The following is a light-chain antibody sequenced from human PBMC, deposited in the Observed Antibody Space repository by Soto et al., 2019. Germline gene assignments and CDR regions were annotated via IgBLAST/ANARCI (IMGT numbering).Light chain of an antibody. Sequence: EVMLTQSPGTLSLSPGERATLSCRASQSVSSNCLAWYQQKSGQAPRLLIYGASNRATGIPDRFSGSGSGTDFTLTIRRLEPEHFAVYYCQQYDTSPRTFGQGTKVEFK. J-gene: IGKJ1*01. CDR1: QSVSSNC. CDR2: GAS. CDR3: QQYDTSPRT. V-gene: IGKV3-20*01.